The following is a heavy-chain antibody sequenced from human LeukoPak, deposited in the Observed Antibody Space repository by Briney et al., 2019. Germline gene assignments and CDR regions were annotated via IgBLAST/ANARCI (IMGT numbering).Heavy chain of an antibody. J-gene: IGHJ3*02. D-gene: IGHD3-10*01. V-gene: IGHV4-59*08. CDR3: ARHGSGAFGFDI. CDR2: TYYSGST. Sequence: SETLSLTCTVSGGSISSYYWSWIRQPPGKGLECIGYTYYSGSTNYNPSLKSRVTISADMSKNQFSLKLSSVAAADTAVYYCARHGSGAFGFDIWGQGTMVTVSS. CDR1: GGSISSYY.